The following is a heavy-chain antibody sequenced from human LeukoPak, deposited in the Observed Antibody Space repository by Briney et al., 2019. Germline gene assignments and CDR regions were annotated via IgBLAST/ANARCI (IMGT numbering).Heavy chain of an antibody. V-gene: IGHV4-34*01. Sequence: PSETLSLTCAVYGGSFSGYYWSWIRQPPGKGLEWIGEINHSGSTNYNPSLQSRVTISVHTSKNQFSLKLSSVTAADTAVYYCARQECNGGSCYSRAIWFDPWGQGTLVTVSS. D-gene: IGHD2-15*01. CDR1: GGSFSGYY. J-gene: IGHJ5*02. CDR3: ARQECNGGSCYSRAIWFDP. CDR2: INHSGST.